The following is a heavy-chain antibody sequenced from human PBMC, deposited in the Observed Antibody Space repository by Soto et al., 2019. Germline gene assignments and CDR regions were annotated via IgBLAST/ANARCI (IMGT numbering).Heavy chain of an antibody. Sequence: QVQLVESGGGLVKPGGSLRLSCAASGAIFSDYYMTWIRQAPGKGLEWVSFISNVGTTIYYADSVKGRFTISRDNAKNSLYLQMNSLRAEDTAVYYCATSAGRHANWGQGTLVTVSS. CDR2: ISNVGTTI. CDR1: GAIFSDYY. CDR3: ATSAGRHAN. J-gene: IGHJ4*02. D-gene: IGHD2-15*01. V-gene: IGHV3-11*01.